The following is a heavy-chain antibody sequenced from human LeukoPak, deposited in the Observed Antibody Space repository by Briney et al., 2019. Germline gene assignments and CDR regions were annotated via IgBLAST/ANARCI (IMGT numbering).Heavy chain of an antibody. Sequence: SETLSLTCTVSGGSISSSGYSWGWIRQRPGKGLEWIGNIFYGGSTYYNPSLKTRFTISIDTSKNQFSLKLSSVTAADTAVYYRARLPHLAIWGQGTVVTVSS. J-gene: IGHJ3*02. CDR3: ARLPHLAI. V-gene: IGHV4-39*01. CDR2: IFYGGST. CDR1: GGSISSSGYS.